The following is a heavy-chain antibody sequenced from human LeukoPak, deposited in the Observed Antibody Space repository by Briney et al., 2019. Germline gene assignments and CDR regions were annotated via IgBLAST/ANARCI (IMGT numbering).Heavy chain of an antibody. V-gene: IGHV4-34*01. CDR1: GGSFSGYY. J-gene: IGHJ5*02. D-gene: IGHD3-9*01. CDR3: ARVKLGGGYFDWLSAEGENNWFDP. CDR2: INHSGST. Sequence: PSETLSLTCAVYGGSFSGYYWSWIRQPPGKGLEWIGEINHSGSTNYNPSLKSRVTISVDTSKNQFSLKLSSVTAADTAVYYCARVKLGGGYFDWLSAEGENNWFDPWGQGTLVTVSS.